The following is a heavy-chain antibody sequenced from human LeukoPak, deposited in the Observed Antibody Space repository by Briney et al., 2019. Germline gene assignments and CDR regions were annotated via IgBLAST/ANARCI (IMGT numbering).Heavy chain of an antibody. D-gene: IGHD2-21*02. Sequence: GGSLRLSCAASGFTFISYAMHWVRQAPGKGLEWLAVISFDGSNKYYADSVKGRFTISRDNSKNTLYLQMNSLRAEDTAVYYCAREEITGVVVTAIRYWGQGTLVTVSS. V-gene: IGHV3-30-3*01. CDR3: AREEITGVVVTAIRY. J-gene: IGHJ4*02. CDR1: GFTFISYA. CDR2: ISFDGSNK.